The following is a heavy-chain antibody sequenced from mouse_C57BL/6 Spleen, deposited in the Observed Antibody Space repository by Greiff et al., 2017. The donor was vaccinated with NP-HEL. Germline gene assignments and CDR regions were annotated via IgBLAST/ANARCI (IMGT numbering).Heavy chain of an antibody. D-gene: IGHD1-1*01. J-gene: IGHJ4*01. CDR2: IDPSDSYT. CDR3: ARSGNYYGSSYGAMDY. V-gene: IGHV1-69*01. Sequence: QVQLQQPGAELVMPGASVKLSCKASGYTFTSYWMHWVKQRPGQGLEWIGEIDPSDSYTNYNQKFKGKSTLTVDKSSSTAYMQLSSLTSEDSAVYYCARSGNYYGSSYGAMDYWGQVTSVTVSS. CDR1: GYTFTSYW.